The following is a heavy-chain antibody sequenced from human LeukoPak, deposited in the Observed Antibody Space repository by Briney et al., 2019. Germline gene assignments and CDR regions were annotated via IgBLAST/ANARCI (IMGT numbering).Heavy chain of an antibody. V-gene: IGHV3-74*01. CDR2: INSDGSST. CDR3: ARVPPYNWNPDY. CDR1: GFTFSSYW. D-gene: IGHD1-20*01. J-gene: IGHJ4*02. Sequence: GGSLRLSCAASGFTFSSYWMHWVRQAPGKGLVLVSRINSDGSSTSYADPVKGRFTISRDNAKNTLYLQMNSLRAEDTAVYYCARVPPYNWNPDYWGQGTLVTVSS.